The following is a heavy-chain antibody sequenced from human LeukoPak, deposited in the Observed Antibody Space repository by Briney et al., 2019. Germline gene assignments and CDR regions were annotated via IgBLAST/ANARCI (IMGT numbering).Heavy chain of an antibody. J-gene: IGHJ5*02. D-gene: IGHD3-16*01. CDR2: IYYSGST. Sequence: SETLSLTCPVSGGSISSYYWSWIRQPPGKGLEWIAYIYYSGSTNYNPSLKSRVTISVDTSKNQFSLKLSSVTAADTAVYYCARDLYISNWFDPWGQGTLVTVSS. V-gene: IGHV4-59*12. CDR1: GGSISSYY. CDR3: ARDLYISNWFDP.